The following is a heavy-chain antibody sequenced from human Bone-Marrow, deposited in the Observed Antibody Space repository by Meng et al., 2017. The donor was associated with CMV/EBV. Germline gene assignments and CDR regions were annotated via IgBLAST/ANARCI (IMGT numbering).Heavy chain of an antibody. V-gene: IGHV1-18*01. CDR2: ISAYNGNT. D-gene: IGHD6-13*01. CDR1: GYTFTSYG. J-gene: IGHJ6*02. CDR3: ARDPVNRAAADYYYYYGMDV. Sequence: ASVKVSCKASGYTFTSYGISWVRQAPGQGLEWMGWISAYNGNTNYAQKPKDRVTMTTDTSTSTAYKELRSRRSDDQAVYYCARDPVNRAAADYYYYYGMDVWGQGTTVTVSS.